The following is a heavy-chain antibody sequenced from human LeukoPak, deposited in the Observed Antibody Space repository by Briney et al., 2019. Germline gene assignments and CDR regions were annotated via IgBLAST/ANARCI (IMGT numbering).Heavy chain of an antibody. Sequence: PGGSLRLSCAASGFTFSSSAVSWVRQAPGEGLEWVSAISNNGGYTYYADSVQGRFTISRDNSKSTLCLQMNSLRAVDTAVYYCAKQLGYCSDGSCYFPYWGQGTLVTVSS. D-gene: IGHD2-15*01. CDR3: AKQLGYCSDGSCYFPY. CDR2: ISNNGGYT. V-gene: IGHV3-23*01. CDR1: GFTFSSSA. J-gene: IGHJ4*02.